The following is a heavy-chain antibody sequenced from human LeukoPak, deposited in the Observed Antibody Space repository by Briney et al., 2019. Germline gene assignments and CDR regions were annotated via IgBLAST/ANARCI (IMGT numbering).Heavy chain of an antibody. Sequence: KSSETLSLTCTVSGGSISSYYWSWIRQPAGKGLEWIGRIYTSGSTNYNPSLKSRVTMSVDTSKNQFSLKLSSVTAADTAVYYCARGGPLTGYYNGVLSYYMDVWGKGTTVTVSS. J-gene: IGHJ6*03. D-gene: IGHD3-9*01. V-gene: IGHV4-4*07. CDR1: GGSISSYY. CDR3: ARGGPLTGYYNGVLSYYMDV. CDR2: IYTSGST.